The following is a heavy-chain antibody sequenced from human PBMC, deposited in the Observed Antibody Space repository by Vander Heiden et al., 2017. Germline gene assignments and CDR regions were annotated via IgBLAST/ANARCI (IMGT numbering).Heavy chain of an antibody. D-gene: IGHD1-1*01. CDR1: GYTLTALS. CDR2: FDPEDGET. J-gene: IGHJ3*02. V-gene: IGHV1-24*01. Sequence: QVQLVQSGAEVKKPGASVKVSCQVSGYTLTALSMHWVRQAPGKGLEWMGGFDPEDGETIYAQKFQGRVTMTEDTSTDTAYMELSSLRSEDTAVYYCATAFSLERLGRDAFDIWGQGTMVTVSS. CDR3: ATAFSLERLGRDAFDI.